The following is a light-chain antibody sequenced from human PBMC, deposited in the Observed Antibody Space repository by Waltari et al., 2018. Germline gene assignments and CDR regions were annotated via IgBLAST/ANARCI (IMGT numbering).Light chain of an antibody. J-gene: IGKJ2*01. CDR3: QQYNNRPYT. Sequence: EIVMTQSPATLSVSPGERATLSCRASQTLTSNLPWYQQKPGQAPRLLIYGASTRATGIPARFSGSGSGTQFTLTISSLQSEDFVVYYCQQYNNRPYTFGQGTKLEIK. CDR2: GAS. CDR1: QTLTSN. V-gene: IGKV3-15*01.